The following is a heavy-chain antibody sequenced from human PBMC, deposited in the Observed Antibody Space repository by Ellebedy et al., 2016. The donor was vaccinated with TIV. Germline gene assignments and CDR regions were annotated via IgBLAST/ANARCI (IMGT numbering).Heavy chain of an antibody. Sequence: PGGSLRLSCAASGFTFSSYAMSWVRRAPGKGLEWVSGISDSVVTTYCADSMKGRLTISRDNSRNTVFLQLNNLTAEDTATYFCAKDTAPYFGAFDYWGRGALVTVSS. J-gene: IGHJ4*01. CDR3: AKDTAPYFGAFDY. CDR1: GFTFSSYA. CDR2: ISDSVVTT. D-gene: IGHD2-21*01. V-gene: IGHV3-23*01.